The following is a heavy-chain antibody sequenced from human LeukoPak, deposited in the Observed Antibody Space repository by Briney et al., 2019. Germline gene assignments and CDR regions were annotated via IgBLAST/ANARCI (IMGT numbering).Heavy chain of an antibody. CDR1: GFTFSSYE. Sequence: GGSLRLSCAASGFTFSSYEMNWVRQAPGKGLEWVSYISSSGSTRYYADSVKGRFTVSRDDSKNTLYLQMNSLRGDDTAVYYCAKDGTSYYYIYYWGQGTLVTVSS. V-gene: IGHV3-48*03. D-gene: IGHD2/OR15-2a*01. CDR3: AKDGTSYYYIYY. CDR2: ISSSGSTR. J-gene: IGHJ4*02.